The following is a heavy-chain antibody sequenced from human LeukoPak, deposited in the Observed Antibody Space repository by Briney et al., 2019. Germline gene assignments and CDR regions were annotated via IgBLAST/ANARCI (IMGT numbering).Heavy chain of an antibody. CDR2: ISYDGSNK. D-gene: IGHD2-15*01. J-gene: IGHJ3*02. CDR3: ANARSGGILDVFDI. CDR1: GFTFSSYG. Sequence: PGRSLRLSCAASGFTFSSYGMHWVRQAPGKGLEWVAVISYDGSNKYYADSVKGRFTISRDNSKNTLYLQMNSLRAEDTAVYYCANARSGGILDVFDIWGQGTMVTVSS. V-gene: IGHV3-30*18.